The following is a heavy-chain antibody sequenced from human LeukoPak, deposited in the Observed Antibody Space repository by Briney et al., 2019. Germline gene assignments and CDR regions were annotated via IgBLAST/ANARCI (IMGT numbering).Heavy chain of an antibody. CDR2: INAGNDNT. CDR1: GYTFTSYA. D-gene: IGHD3-22*01. J-gene: IGHJ1*01. V-gene: IGHV1-3*01. CDR3: ARSPVGYYDSTALNFQH. Sequence: ASVKVSCKASGYTFTSYALHWVRQAPGQRLEWMGWINAGNDNTRYSQKFQGRVTITRDTSASTAYMELSSLRSEDTAVYYCARSPVGYYDSTALNFQHWGQGTLVTVSS.